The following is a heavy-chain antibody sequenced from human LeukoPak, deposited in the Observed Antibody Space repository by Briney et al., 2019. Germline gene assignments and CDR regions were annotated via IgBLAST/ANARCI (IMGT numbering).Heavy chain of an antibody. CDR3: AKDRIQIWFGDRSSHDY. CDR1: GFTFSSYA. J-gene: IGHJ4*02. V-gene: IGHV3-23*01. CDR2: ISGSGGST. Sequence: PGGSLRLSCAASGFTFSSYAMSWVRQAPGKGLEWVSAISGSGGSTYYADSVKGRFTISRDNSKNTLYLQMNSLRAEDTAVYYCAKDRIQIWFGDRSSHDYWGQGTLVTVSS. D-gene: IGHD5-18*01.